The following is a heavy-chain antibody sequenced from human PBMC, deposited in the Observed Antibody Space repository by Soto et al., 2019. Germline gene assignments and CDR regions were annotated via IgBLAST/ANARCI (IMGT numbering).Heavy chain of an antibody. J-gene: IGHJ4*02. Sequence: QITLNESGPTVVKPAETLTLTCTFSGFSLTTSGVGVGWIRQSPGKAPEWLALIYWDDDKRYSPSLKSRLTITTDTSKNQVVLTMASVDPADTATYYCAHRILRTVFGLVTTTAIYFDFWGQGTPVVVSS. V-gene: IGHV2-5*02. D-gene: IGHD3-3*01. CDR2: IYWDDDK. CDR3: AHRILRTVFGLVTTTAIYFDF. CDR1: GFSLTTSGVG.